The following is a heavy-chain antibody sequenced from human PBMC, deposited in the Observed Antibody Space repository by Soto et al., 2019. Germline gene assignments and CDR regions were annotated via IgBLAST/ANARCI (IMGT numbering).Heavy chain of an antibody. CDR3: ERDEGDDSSGYYDVNY. D-gene: IGHD3-22*01. CDR1: GGTYRNYA. CDR2: IIPISGTT. J-gene: IGHJ4*02. Sequence: QVHLVQSGAEVKKPGSSVRVSCKASGGTYRNYAVNWVRQAPGQGLEWMGGIIPISGTTNYAQKFQGRVTITADESTSTAYMELRRLRSEDTAVYFCERDEGDDSSGYYDVNYWGQGTLVTVSS. V-gene: IGHV1-69*01.